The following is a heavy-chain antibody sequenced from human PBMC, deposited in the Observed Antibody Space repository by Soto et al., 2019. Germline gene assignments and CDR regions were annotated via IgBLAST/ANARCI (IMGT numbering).Heavy chain of an antibody. CDR3: ARGGVPATPYGMDV. V-gene: IGHV1-2*04. Sequence: ASVKVSCKASGYTFTGYYMHWVRQAPGQGLEWTGWINPNSGGTNYAQKFQGWVTMTRDTSISTAYMELSRLRSDDTAVYYCARGGVPATPYGMDVWGQGTTVTVSS. D-gene: IGHD2-2*01. J-gene: IGHJ6*02. CDR2: INPNSGGT. CDR1: GYTFTGYY.